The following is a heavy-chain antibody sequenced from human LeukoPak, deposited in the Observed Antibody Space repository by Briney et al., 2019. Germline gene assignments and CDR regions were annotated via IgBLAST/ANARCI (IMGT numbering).Heavy chain of an antibody. CDR2: ISGSGGST. Sequence: PGGSLRLSCAASGFTFSSYAMSWVRQAPGKGLEWVSAISGSGGSTYYADSVKGRFTISRDNSKNALYLQMNSLRAEDTAVYYCAKTLGSSWYWYFDLWGRGTLVTVSS. J-gene: IGHJ2*01. D-gene: IGHD6-13*01. CDR3: AKTLGSSWYWYFDL. CDR1: GFTFSSYA. V-gene: IGHV3-23*01.